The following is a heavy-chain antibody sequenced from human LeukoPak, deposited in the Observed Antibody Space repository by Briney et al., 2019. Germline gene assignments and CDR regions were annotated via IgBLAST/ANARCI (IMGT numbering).Heavy chain of an antibody. CDR2: IIPIFGTT. D-gene: IGHD2-2*01. J-gene: IGHJ3*02. CDR3: ARDRSPLQLDCSRSSCYAVGGAFDI. V-gene: IGHV1-69*13. Sequence: ASVKVSCKASGGTFSSYTISWVRQAPGQGLEWMGGIIPIFGTTNYAQNFQGRVTITADESTSTAYMELSSLRSEDTAVYYCARDRSPLQLDCSRSSCYAVGGAFDIWGQGTMVTVSS. CDR1: GGTFSSYT.